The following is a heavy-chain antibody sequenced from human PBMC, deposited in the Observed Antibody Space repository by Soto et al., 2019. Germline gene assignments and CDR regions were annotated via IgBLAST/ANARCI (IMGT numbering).Heavy chain of an antibody. V-gene: IGHV3-74*01. CDR3: ARAMGYCSGAGCYREGYYYYGMDG. CDR2: INSDETNT. Sequence: GVSLRLSCAASGFTFSSYWMHWVRQVPGKGPVWVSRINSDETNTRYADSVKGRFTISRDNAKNMLYLQMNSLRAEDTAVYYCARAMGYCSGAGCYREGYYYYGMDGWGQGTKVTVSS. J-gene: IGHJ6*02. D-gene: IGHD2-2*02. CDR1: GFTFSSYW.